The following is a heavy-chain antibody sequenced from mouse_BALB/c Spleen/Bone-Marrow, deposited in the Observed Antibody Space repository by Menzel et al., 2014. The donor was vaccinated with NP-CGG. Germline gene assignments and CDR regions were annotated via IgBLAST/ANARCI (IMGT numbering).Heavy chain of an antibody. Sequence: QVQLQQSGPQLVRPGASVKISCKASGYSFTSYWMHWVKQRPGQGLEWIGMIDPSDSETRLNQKFKDKATSTVDKSSSTAYMQLSSPTSEDSAVYYCASPSDGNPFAYWGQGTLVTVSA. CDR2: IDPSDSET. J-gene: IGHJ3*01. CDR1: GYSFTSYW. CDR3: ASPSDGNPFAY. D-gene: IGHD2-1*01. V-gene: IGHV1S126*01.